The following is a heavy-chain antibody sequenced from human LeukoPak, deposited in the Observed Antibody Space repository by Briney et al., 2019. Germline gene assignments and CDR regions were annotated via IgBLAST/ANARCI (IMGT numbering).Heavy chain of an antibody. CDR3: ARDTMVRGDPQDY. J-gene: IGHJ4*02. Sequence: SETLSLTCTVSGYSISSGYYWGWIRQPPGKGLEWIGSIYHSGSTYYNPSLKSRVTISVDTSKNQFSLKLSSVTAADTAVYYCARDTMVRGDPQDYWGQGTLVTVSS. D-gene: IGHD3-10*01. V-gene: IGHV4-38-2*02. CDR1: GYSISSGYY. CDR2: IYHSGST.